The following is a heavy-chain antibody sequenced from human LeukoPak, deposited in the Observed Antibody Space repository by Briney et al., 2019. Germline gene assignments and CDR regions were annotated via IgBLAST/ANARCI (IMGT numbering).Heavy chain of an antibody. CDR3: ARGPPERYDSSGYTDWYFDL. V-gene: IGHV3-13*04. D-gene: IGHD3-22*01. Sequence: GGSLRLSCAASGFTFSSYDMHWVRQATGKGLEWVSAIGTAGDTYYPGSVKGRFTISRENAKNSLYLQMNSLRAGDTAVYYCARGPPERYDSSGYTDWYFDLGGRGTLVTVSS. J-gene: IGHJ2*01. CDR1: GFTFSSYD. CDR2: IGTAGDT.